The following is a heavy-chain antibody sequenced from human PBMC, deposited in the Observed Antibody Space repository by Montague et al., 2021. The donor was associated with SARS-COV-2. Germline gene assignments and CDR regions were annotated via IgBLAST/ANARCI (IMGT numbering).Heavy chain of an antibody. D-gene: IGHD2-2*01. Sequence: SETLSLTCAVYGGSFSGYYWCWIRQPPGKGLEWIGEINHSGSTNYNPSLKSRVTISVDTSKNQFSLKLSSVTAADTAVYYRARVRAVPAAMRIFSLGRSYYGMDVWGQGTTVTVSS. CDR1: GGSFSGYY. V-gene: IGHV4-34*01. CDR3: ARVRAVPAAMRIFSLGRSYYGMDV. CDR2: INHSGST. J-gene: IGHJ6*02.